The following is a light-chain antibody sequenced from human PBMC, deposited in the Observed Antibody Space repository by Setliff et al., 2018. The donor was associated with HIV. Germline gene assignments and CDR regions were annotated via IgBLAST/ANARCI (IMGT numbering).Light chain of an antibody. V-gene: IGLV2-23*02. CDR3: CSYASGSTSLFV. J-gene: IGLJ1*01. CDR1: STDVGTYNL. Sequence: QSALTQPASVSGSPGQSITISCTGTSTDVGTYNLVSWYQQHPGKAPKVMIYEVSKRPSGISNRFSGSKSGNTASPTISGLQPEDESDYYCCSYASGSTSLFVFGTGTKVTV. CDR2: EVS.